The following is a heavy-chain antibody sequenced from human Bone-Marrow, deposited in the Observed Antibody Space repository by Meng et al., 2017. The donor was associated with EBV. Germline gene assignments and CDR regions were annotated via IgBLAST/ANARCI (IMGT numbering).Heavy chain of an antibody. CDR2: IYDSGTT. CDR3: AKSRSSTPGVVDY. J-gene: IGHJ4*02. Sequence: QLPYLVPGLCKPSGILSLPCTVSAVSVNMCTYHWSWIRQSPGKGLEWIGYIYDSGTTIYTPSLRSRVSIFLETSTNLFSLKLNSVTTADTAVYYCAKSRSSTPGVVDYWGQGTLVTVSS. CDR1: AVSVNMCTYH. D-gene: IGHD3-10*01. V-gene: IGHV4-61*01.